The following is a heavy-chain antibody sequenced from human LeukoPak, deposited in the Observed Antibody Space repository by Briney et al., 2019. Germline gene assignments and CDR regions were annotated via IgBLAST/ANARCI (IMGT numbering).Heavy chain of an antibody. CDR3: AKWEYRYSGSYH. Sequence: PGGSLRLSCAASGFTFSSYGMHWVRQAPGKGLEWVAVIWYDGSNKYYADSMKGRFTISRDNSKNTLYLQMNSLRAEDTAVYYCAKWEYRYSGSYHWGQGTLVTVSS. CDR1: GFTFSSYG. J-gene: IGHJ5*02. V-gene: IGHV3-33*06. D-gene: IGHD1-26*01. CDR2: IWYDGSNK.